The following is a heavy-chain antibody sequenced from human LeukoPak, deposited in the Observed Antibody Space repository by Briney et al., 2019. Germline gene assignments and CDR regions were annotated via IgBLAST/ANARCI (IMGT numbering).Heavy chain of an antibody. D-gene: IGHD6-13*01. J-gene: IGHJ4*02. CDR3: ARAGSSSWSTDY. V-gene: IGHV4-59*01. CDR1: GGSISSYY. CDR2: IYYSGNT. Sequence: PSETVSLTCTVSGGSISSYYWSWIRQPPGKGLEWIGYIYYSGNTNYNPSLKSRVTISVDTSKNQFSLKLSSVTAADTAVYYCARAGSSSWSTDYWGQGTLVTVSS.